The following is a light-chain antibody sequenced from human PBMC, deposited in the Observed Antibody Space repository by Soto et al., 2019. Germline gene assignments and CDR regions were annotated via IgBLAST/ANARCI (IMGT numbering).Light chain of an antibody. CDR1: LSVSSN. J-gene: IGKJ2*01. Sequence: EIMMTQSPATLSVSPGERVTLSCRASLSVSSNLAWYQQKPGQAPRLLICGASTRATGIPARFSGSGSGTEFTLTVSSLQSEDFAVYYCQQRSNWPTFGQGTKLEIK. CDR2: GAS. CDR3: QQRSNWPT. V-gene: IGKV3-15*01.